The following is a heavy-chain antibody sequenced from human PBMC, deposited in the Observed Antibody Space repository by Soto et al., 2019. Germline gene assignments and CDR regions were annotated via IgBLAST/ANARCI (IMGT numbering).Heavy chain of an antibody. Sequence: GASVKVSCKASGYAFSFGFSWVRQAPGQGPEWMGWISASDGSTNSAQKFRGRISLTTDTSTNTAYLDLLSLTSDDTAVYFCATYYFGSGSYYRFDNWGQGTLVTVSS. CDR2: ISASDGST. V-gene: IGHV1-18*01. CDR3: ATYYFGSGSYYRFDN. CDR1: GYAFSFG. J-gene: IGHJ4*02. D-gene: IGHD3-10*01.